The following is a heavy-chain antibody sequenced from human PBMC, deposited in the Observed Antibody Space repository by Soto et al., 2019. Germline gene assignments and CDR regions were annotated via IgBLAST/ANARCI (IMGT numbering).Heavy chain of an antibody. V-gene: IGHV3-30-3*01. D-gene: IGHD2-21*02. J-gene: IGHJ4*02. CDR3: ARVTPAVVTRFTVLPNDY. CDR1: GFTFSSYA. CDR2: ISYDGSNK. Sequence: QVQLVESGGGVVQPGRSLRLSCAASGFTFSSYAMHWVRQAPGKGLEWVAVISYDGSNKYYADSVKGRFTISRDNSKNTLYLQMNSLRAEDTAVYYCARVTPAVVTRFTVLPNDYWGRGTLVTVSS.